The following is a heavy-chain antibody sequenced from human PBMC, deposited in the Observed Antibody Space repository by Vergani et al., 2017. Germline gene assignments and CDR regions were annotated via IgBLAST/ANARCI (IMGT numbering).Heavy chain of an antibody. J-gene: IGHJ6*01. Sequence: EVQLVQSGAEVKKPGATMKISCKVSGYTFTDHYMHWVKQAPGKGLEWMGLVDPEDGETIYAEKFKGRVNIAADTSTDTAHLKLRSLRREDTAVYYCATPQTVSTRGIEGWGRETTV. CDR2: VDPEDGET. D-gene: IGHD4-17*01. CDR3: ATPQTVSTRGIEG. CDR1: GYTFTDHY. V-gene: IGHV1-69-2*01.